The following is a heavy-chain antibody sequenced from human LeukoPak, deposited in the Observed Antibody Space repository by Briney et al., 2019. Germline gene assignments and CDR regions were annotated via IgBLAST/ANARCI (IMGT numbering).Heavy chain of an antibody. CDR1: GYTFTRNG. CDR2: ISGNNGNT. V-gene: IGHV1-18*01. D-gene: IGHD3-22*01. J-gene: IGHJ6*03. Sequence: GASVKVSCKASGYTFTRNGICWVRQAPGQGLEWMGWISGNNGNTKYAQQFQGRVTMTTDTSTSTAYMELKSLRSDDTAVYYCARGPGGRSGYHPLEDYYYYYYMDVWGKGTKVTVSS. CDR3: ARGPGGRSGYHPLEDYYYYYYMDV.